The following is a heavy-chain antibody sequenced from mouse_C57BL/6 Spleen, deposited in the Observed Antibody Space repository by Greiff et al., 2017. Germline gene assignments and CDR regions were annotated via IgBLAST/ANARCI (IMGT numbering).Heavy chain of an antibody. CDR2: ISSGSSTI. CDR3: ARNGAYYAMDY. V-gene: IGHV5-17*01. J-gene: IGHJ4*01. Sequence: EVKLQESGGGLVKPGGSLKLSCAASGFTFSDYGMHWVRQAPEKGLEWVAYISSGSSTIYYADTVKGRFTISRDNAKNTLFLQMTSLRSEDTAMYYCARNGAYYAMDYWGQGTSVTVSS. CDR1: GFTFSDYG.